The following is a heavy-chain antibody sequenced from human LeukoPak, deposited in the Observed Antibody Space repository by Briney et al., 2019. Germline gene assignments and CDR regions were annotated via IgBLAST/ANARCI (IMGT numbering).Heavy chain of an antibody. CDR1: GFTFSSYA. CDR3: ASSRGIYYDSIFDY. D-gene: IGHD3-22*01. Sequence: GGSLRLSCVASGFTFSSYAMHGGRQAPGNGLEWVAVISYDGSSKYYADSVKGRFTISRDNPKNTLYLQMNSLRAEDTAVYYCASSRGIYYDSIFDYWGPGTLVTVSS. J-gene: IGHJ4*02. CDR2: ISYDGSSK. V-gene: IGHV3-30-3*01.